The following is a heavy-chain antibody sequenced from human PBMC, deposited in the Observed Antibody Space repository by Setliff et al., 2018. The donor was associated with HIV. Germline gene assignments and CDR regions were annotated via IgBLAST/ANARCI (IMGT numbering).Heavy chain of an antibody. Sequence: ASETLSLTCTVSGGSISSYYWSWIRQPPGKGLEWIGEINHSGSTNYNPSLKSRVTIAVDTSKNQFSLKLSSVTAADTAVYYCAGISREHLLPPWCQGTLVTVSS. D-gene: IGHD1-1*01. J-gene: IGHJ4*02. CDR2: INHSGST. V-gene: IGHV4-34*01. CDR1: GGSISSYY. CDR3: AGISREHLLPP.